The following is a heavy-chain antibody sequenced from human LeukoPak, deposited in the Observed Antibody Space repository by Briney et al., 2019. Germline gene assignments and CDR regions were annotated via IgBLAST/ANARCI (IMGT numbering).Heavy chain of an antibody. CDR2: INSDGSST. Sequence: GGSLRLSCAVSGLTFSSSWMDWVRQAPGKGLVWVSRINSDGSSTNYADSVKGRFTISRDNAKNTLYLQMNSLRTEDTAVYYCARAQYYDSTTAGGMDVWGQGTTVTVSS. D-gene: IGHD3-22*01. V-gene: IGHV3-74*01. J-gene: IGHJ6*02. CDR3: ARAQYYDSTTAGGMDV. CDR1: GLTFSSSW.